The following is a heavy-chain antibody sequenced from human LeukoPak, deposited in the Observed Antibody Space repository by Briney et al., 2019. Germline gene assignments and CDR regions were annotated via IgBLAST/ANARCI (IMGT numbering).Heavy chain of an antibody. V-gene: IGHV4-59*08. J-gene: IGHJ4*02. CDR1: GASTTSYY. Sequence: SETLSLTCTVSGASTTSYYWIWIRQPPGKRLEWIGYTYDSGSANYNPSLKSRVTLSIDSSKNQFSLKLISVTAADTAVYYCPRHVVYTYGHFNYGGPGTLVTVSS. CDR2: TYDSGSA. D-gene: IGHD5-18*01. CDR3: PRHVVYTYGHFNY.